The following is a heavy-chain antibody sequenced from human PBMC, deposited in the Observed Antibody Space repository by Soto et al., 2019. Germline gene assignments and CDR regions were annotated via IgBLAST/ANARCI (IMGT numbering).Heavy chain of an antibody. CDR3: ARDLTSSGRSTYLGY. CDR2: ISGDGATT. Sequence: EVQLLDSGGVLVQPGGSLRLSCAASGFTFSSYALSWVRQAPGQGLAWVSGISGDGATTYYTDSVKGRFTISRDSSTNTLYLQMNSRRAEDSAVYYCARDLTSSGRSTYLGYWGQGTLVTVSS. J-gene: IGHJ4*02. CDR1: GFTFSSYA. V-gene: IGHV3-23*01. D-gene: IGHD6-19*01.